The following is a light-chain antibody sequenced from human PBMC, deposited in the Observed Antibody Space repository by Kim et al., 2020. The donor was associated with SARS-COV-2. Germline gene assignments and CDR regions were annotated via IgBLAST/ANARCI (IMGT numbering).Light chain of an antibody. Sequence: DIVMTQSPASLAVSLGERATINCKSSQRILFSSNNNDLLAWYQQKSGQPPKVLIFWASTRASGVPDRFSASGSGTEFTLTINNLQPEDVAVYYCLQYFITPYTFGQGTKLEI. J-gene: IGKJ2*01. CDR3: LQYFITPYT. CDR1: QRILFSSNNNDL. CDR2: WAS. V-gene: IGKV4-1*01.